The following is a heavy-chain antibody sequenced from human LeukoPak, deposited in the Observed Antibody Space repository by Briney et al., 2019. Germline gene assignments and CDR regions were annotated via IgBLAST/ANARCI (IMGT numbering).Heavy chain of an antibody. CDR2: IYYSGSI. D-gene: IGHD6-19*01. V-gene: IGHV4-38-2*02. CDR3: ARDDTGYSSGWSKDFDY. CDR1: GYSISNAYY. Sequence: SETLSLTCSVSGYSISNAYYWGWIRQPPGKGLEWIGSIYYSGSIFYNPSLKSRVTISIDTSKNHFSLELSSVTAADTAVYYCARDDTGYSSGWSKDFDYWGQGTLVTVSS. J-gene: IGHJ4*02.